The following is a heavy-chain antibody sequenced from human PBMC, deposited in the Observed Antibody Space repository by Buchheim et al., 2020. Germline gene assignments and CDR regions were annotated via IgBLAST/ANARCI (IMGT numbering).Heavy chain of an antibody. V-gene: IGHV1-18*04. CDR3: ARDVRYHQDY. J-gene: IGHJ4*02. CDR2: ISAYSGNT. Sequence: QVHLVQSGAEVKKPGASVKVSCKASGYTFTTYGISWVRQAPGQGLEWMGWISAYSGNTNYAQNFQGRVTMTTDTSTSTAYMEVRSLKSDGTAVYYGARDVRYHQDYWGQRTL. CDR1: GYTFTTYG. D-gene: IGHD2-2*01.